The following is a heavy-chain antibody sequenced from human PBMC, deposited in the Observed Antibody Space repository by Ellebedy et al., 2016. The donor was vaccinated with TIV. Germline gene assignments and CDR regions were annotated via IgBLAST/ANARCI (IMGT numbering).Heavy chain of an antibody. CDR3: ARDRHDSGGNYFGLFDY. CDR2: FDSEDGET. CDR1: GYTLTESS. D-gene: IGHD3-22*01. J-gene: IGHJ4*02. Sequence: ASVKVSCKVSGYTLTESSMHWVRQAPGKGLEWMGGFDSEDGETIYAQQFQGRVTMTEDTSTDTAYLELSSLRSEDTAVYYCARDRHDSGGNYFGLFDYWGQGTLVTVSS. V-gene: IGHV1-24*01.